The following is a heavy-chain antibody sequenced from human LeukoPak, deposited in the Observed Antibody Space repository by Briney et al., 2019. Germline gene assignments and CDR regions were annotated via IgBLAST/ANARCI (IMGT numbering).Heavy chain of an antibody. CDR3: ARDLGTIFGVVPGY. V-gene: IGHV1-18*01. CDR1: GYTFTSYG. D-gene: IGHD3-3*01. J-gene: IGHJ4*02. CDR2: ISAYNGNT. Sequence: ASVKVSCKASGYTFTSYGISWVRQAPGQGLVWMGWISAYNGNTNYAQKLQGRVTMTTDTSTSTAYMELRSLRSDDTAVYYCARDLGTIFGVVPGYWGQGTLVTVSS.